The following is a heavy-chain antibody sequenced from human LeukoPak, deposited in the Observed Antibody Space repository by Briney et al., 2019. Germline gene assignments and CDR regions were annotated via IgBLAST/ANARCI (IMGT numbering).Heavy chain of an antibody. CDR1: GFTFSTYT. Sequence: GGSLRLSCAASGFTFSTYTMSWVRQAPGKGLEWVSAMSGSEDYIYYADSVKGRFTISRDNSKNTLYLQMNSLRAEDTAVYHCAKEVLNYEIPYWYFDLWGRGTLVTVSS. CDR3: AKEVLNYEIPYWYFDL. J-gene: IGHJ2*01. CDR2: MSGSEDYI. V-gene: IGHV3-23*01. D-gene: IGHD3-9*01.